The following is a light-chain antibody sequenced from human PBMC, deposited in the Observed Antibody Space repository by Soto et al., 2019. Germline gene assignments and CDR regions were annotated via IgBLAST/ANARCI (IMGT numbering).Light chain of an antibody. CDR1: QSVSRSY. V-gene: IGKV3-20*01. CDR2: GAS. Sequence: EIVLTQSPGTLSLSPGERATLSCRASQSVSRSYLAWYQQKPGQAPRLLIYGASSRATGIPDRFSGSGSGTDFTLTISRLEPEDFAVYYCQQYGGLPYTFGQGTKVDIK. CDR3: QQYGGLPYT. J-gene: IGKJ2*01.